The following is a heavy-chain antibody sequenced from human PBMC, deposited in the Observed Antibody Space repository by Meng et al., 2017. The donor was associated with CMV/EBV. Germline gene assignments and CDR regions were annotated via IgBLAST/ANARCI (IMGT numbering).Heavy chain of an antibody. CDR3: ARDRYYDSSGYALSYYFDY. V-gene: IGHV3-30-3*01. CDR2: ISDDGSNK. CDR1: GFTFSSYA. Sequence: GESLKISCAASGFTFSSYAMHWVRQAPGKGLEWVAVISDDGSNKYYADSVKGRFTISRDNSKNTLYLQMNSLRAEDTAVYYCARDRYYDSSGYALSYYFDYWGQGTLVTVSS. D-gene: IGHD3-22*01. J-gene: IGHJ4*02.